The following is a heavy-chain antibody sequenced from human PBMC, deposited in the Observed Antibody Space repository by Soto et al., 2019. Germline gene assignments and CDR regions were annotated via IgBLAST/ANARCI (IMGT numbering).Heavy chain of an antibody. CDR3: ARDPRTARAYAMGV. D-gene: IGHD2-21*02. Sequence: WGSLRLSCTASGFIFSNFGMHSIRQAPGKGPEWVAGVWYDGSNGVSAESVKGRFTISRDNSKNTLYLQMTSLSAEDSAAYYCARDPRTARAYAMGVWGKGSTV. CDR1: GFIFSNFG. V-gene: IGHV3-33*01. J-gene: IGHJ6*04. CDR2: VWYDGSNG.